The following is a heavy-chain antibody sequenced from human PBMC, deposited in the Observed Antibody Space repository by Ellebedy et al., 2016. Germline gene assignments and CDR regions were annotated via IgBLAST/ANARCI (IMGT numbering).Heavy chain of an antibody. CDR3: ATTPGGYCTISSCFSPRFDP. J-gene: IGHJ5*02. CDR1: GFAFSNNA. D-gene: IGHD2-2*01. CDR2: ITSSGANS. Sequence: GGSLRLSXAASGFAFSNNAMSWVRQAPGKGLEWVTRITSSGANSYYADSVKGRFIVSRDNSKNTLYLQMNCLRVEDTAVYYCATTPGGYCTISSCFSPRFDPWGQGTLVTVSS. V-gene: IGHV3-23*01.